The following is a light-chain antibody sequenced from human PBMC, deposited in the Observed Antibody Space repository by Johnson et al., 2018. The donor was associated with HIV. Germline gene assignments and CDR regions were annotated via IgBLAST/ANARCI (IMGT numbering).Light chain of an antibody. J-gene: IGLJ1*01. Sequence: QSVLTQPPSVSAAPGQTVTISCSGSSSNIGNNYVSWYQQLPGTAPKLLIYESNQRPSGIPDRFSGSKSGTSATLGITGLQTGDDADYYCGTWDSSLSAGIFGTGTKVTVL. CDR3: GTWDSSLSAGI. CDR1: SSNIGNNY. V-gene: IGLV1-51*02. CDR2: ESN.